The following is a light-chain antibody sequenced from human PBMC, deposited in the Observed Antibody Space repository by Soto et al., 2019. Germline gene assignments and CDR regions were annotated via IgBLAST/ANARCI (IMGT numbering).Light chain of an antibody. J-gene: IGLJ2*01. CDR1: SSDVGAYNY. CDR3: ASYAGNNNFVL. CDR2: EVT. V-gene: IGLV2-8*01. Sequence: QSALAQPPSASGSPGQSVTISCTGTSSDVGAYNYVSWYQQHPGKAPKLVIYEVTERHSGVPERFSGSKSGSTASLTVSGLQAEDEALYYCASYAGNNNFVLFGGGTKVTVL.